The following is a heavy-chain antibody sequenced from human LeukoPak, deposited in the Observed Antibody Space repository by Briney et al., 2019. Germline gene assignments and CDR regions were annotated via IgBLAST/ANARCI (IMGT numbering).Heavy chain of an antibody. J-gene: IGHJ4*02. D-gene: IGHD3-10*01. V-gene: IGHV3-30*02. CDR2: IRYDGGNK. Sequence: GGSLRLSCAASGFIFSNYGMHWVRQAPGKGLEWVAFIRYDGGNKYYADSVKGRFTISRDISKNTLYLQMNSLRAEDTAVYYCAKDGIERVIMYYFDYWGQGTLVTVSS. CDR1: GFIFSNYG. CDR3: AKDGIERVIMYYFDY.